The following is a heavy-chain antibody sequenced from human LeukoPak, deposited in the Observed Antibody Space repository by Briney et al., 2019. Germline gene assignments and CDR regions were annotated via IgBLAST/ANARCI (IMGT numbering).Heavy chain of an antibody. Sequence: GGSLRLSCAASGFTFSSYAMSWVRQAPGKGLEWVSAISGSGGSTYYADSVKGRFTISRDNSKNTLYLQMNSLRAEDTAVYYCARDEKPRSMIVVVITTSLDYWGQGTLVTVSS. CDR3: ARDEKPRSMIVVVITTSLDY. D-gene: IGHD3-22*01. V-gene: IGHV3-23*01. CDR2: ISGSGGST. J-gene: IGHJ4*02. CDR1: GFTFSSYA.